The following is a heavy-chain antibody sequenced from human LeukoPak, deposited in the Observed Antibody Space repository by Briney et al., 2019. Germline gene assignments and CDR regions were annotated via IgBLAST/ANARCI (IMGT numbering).Heavy chain of an antibody. Sequence: GRSLRLSCAASGFTFSSYGMHWVRQAPGKGLEWVAVIWYDGSNQDYADSVKGRFTISRDNSKNTLYLQTNSLRAEDTAVYYCARESYYYDSSGYYSYYFDYWGQGTLVTVSS. D-gene: IGHD3-22*01. CDR2: IWYDGSNQ. J-gene: IGHJ4*02. V-gene: IGHV3-33*01. CDR1: GFTFSSYG. CDR3: ARESYYYDSSGYYSYYFDY.